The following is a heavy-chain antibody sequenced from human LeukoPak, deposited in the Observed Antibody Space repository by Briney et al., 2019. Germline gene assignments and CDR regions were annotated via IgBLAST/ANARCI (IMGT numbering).Heavy chain of an antibody. CDR2: ISGYNGNT. CDR1: GYTFTSYG. D-gene: IGHD6-6*01. J-gene: IGHJ6*02. V-gene: IGHV1-18*01. Sequence: ASVKVSCKASGYTFTSYGINWVRQAPGQGLEWMGWISGYNGNTNYAQKVQDRVTMTTDTSTSTAYMELRSLRSDDTAVYYCARDRIPALDYYYGVDVWGQGTTVTVSS. CDR3: ARDRIPALDYYYGVDV.